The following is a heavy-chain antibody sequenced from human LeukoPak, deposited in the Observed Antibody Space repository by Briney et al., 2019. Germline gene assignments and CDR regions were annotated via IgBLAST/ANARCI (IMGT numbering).Heavy chain of an antibody. CDR3: ARGLMMAVAGRGEFHY. V-gene: IGHV4-59*11. CDR2: IYYSGST. J-gene: IGHJ4*02. Sequence: SETLSLTCTVSGVSISSHYWSWIRQPPGKGLEWIGYIYYSGSTNYNPSLKSRVTISVDTSKNQFSLKLSSVTAADTAVYYCARGLMMAVAGRGEFHYWGQGTLVTVSS. D-gene: IGHD6-13*01. CDR1: GVSISSHY.